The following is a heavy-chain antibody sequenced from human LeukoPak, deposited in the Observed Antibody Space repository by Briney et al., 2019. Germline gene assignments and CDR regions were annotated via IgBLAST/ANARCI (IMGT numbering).Heavy chain of an antibody. J-gene: IGHJ4*02. CDR1: GFSFSTYA. Sequence: GGSLRLSCAASGFSFSTYAMTWVRQAPGKGLEWVSAISGNGGSTYYADSVKGRFTISRDNSKNTLYLQMNSLRAEDTAVYYCAKERGIVPAAILGDFDYWGQGTLVTVSS. V-gene: IGHV3-23*01. D-gene: IGHD2-2*01. CDR2: ISGNGGST. CDR3: AKERGIVPAAILGDFDY.